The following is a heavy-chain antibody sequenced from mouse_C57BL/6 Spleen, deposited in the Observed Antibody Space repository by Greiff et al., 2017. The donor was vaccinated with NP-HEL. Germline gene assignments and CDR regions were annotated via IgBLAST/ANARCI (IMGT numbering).Heavy chain of an antibody. Sequence: EVQLQQSGPVLVKPGASVKMSCKASGYTFTDYYMNWVKQSHGKSLEWIGVINPYNGGTSYNQKFKGKATLTVDKSSSTAYMELNSLTSEDSAVYYCARREYGNYFDYWGQGTTLTVSS. J-gene: IGHJ2*01. CDR3: ARREYGNYFDY. D-gene: IGHD2-1*01. CDR1: GYTFTDYY. CDR2: INPYNGGT. V-gene: IGHV1-19*01.